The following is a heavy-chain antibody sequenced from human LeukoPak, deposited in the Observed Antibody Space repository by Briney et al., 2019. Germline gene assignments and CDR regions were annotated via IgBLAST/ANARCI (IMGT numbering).Heavy chain of an antibody. CDR2: ISNSGST. V-gene: IGHV4-59*08. CDR1: GGSFSGYY. CDR3: ARHGSVGVHYFDY. D-gene: IGHD3-16*01. J-gene: IGHJ4*02. Sequence: KSSETLSLTCAVYGGSFSGYYWSWIRQPPGKGLEWIGYISNSGSTNYNPSLKSRVTISVDTSKIQFSLKLSSVTAADTAVYHCARHGSVGVHYFDYWGQGTLVTVSS.